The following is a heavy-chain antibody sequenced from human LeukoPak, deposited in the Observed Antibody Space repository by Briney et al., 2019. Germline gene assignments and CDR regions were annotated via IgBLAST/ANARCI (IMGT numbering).Heavy chain of an antibody. J-gene: IGHJ6*04. Sequence: GGSLRLSCAASGFTFSSYAMSCVRQAPGKGLEWVSAISGSGGSTYYADSVKGRFTISRDNSKNTLYLQMNSLRAEDTAVYYCAKSPSDSGWVYYGMDVWGKGTTVTVSS. D-gene: IGHD6-19*01. CDR2: ISGSGGST. CDR3: AKSPSDSGWVYYGMDV. CDR1: GFTFSSYA. V-gene: IGHV3-23*01.